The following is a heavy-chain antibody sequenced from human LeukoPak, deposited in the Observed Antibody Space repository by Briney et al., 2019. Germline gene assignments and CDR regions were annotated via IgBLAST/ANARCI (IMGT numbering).Heavy chain of an antibody. D-gene: IGHD3-10*01. Sequence: SETLSLTCAVYGGSFSGYYWSWIRQPPGKGLDWIGEINHSGSTNYNPSLKSRVTISVDTSKNQFSLKLSSVTAADTAVYYCARGGGYNCFDPWGQGTLVTVSS. CDR3: ARGGGYNCFDP. J-gene: IGHJ5*02. CDR1: GGSFSGYY. CDR2: INHSGST. V-gene: IGHV4-34*01.